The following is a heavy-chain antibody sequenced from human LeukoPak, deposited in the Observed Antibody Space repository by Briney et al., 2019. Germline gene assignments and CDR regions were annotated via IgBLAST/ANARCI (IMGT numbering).Heavy chain of an antibody. CDR3: AKDPDTYDSSGYYYLLYYFDY. V-gene: IGHV3-23*01. J-gene: IGHJ4*02. CDR2: ISGSGGST. CDR1: GFTFSSYA. D-gene: IGHD3-22*01. Sequence: PGGSLRLSCAASGFTFSSYAMSWVRRAPGKGLEWVSAISGSGGSTYYADSVKGRFTISRDNSKNTLYLQMNSLRAEDTAVYYCAKDPDTYDSSGYYYLLYYFDYWGQGTLVTVSS.